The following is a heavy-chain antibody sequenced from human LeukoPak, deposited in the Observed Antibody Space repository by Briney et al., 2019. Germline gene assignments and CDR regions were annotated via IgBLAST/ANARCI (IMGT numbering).Heavy chain of an antibody. J-gene: IGHJ4*02. Sequence: SETLSLTCAVYGGSFSGYYWSWIRQPPGKGLEWIGEINHSGSTNYNPSLKSRVTISVDTSKNQFSLKLSSVTAADTAVYYCARRGSLRPAAAGYFDYWGQGTLVTVFS. V-gene: IGHV4-34*01. CDR1: GGSFSGYY. CDR2: INHSGST. CDR3: ARRGSLRPAAAGYFDY. D-gene: IGHD6-13*01.